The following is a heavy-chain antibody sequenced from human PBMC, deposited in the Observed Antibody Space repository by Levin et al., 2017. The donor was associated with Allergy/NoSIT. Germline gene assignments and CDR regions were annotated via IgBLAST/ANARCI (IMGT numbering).Heavy chain of an antibody. Sequence: RSQTLSLTCAVYGGSFSGYYWSWIRQPPGKGLEWIGEINHSGSTNYNPSLKSRVTISVDTSKNQFSLKLSSVTAADTAVYYCAKMATIKGLDYWGQGTLVTVSS. CDR2: INHSGST. CDR3: AKMATIKGLDY. CDR1: GGSFSGYY. V-gene: IGHV4-34*01. D-gene: IGHD5-24*01. J-gene: IGHJ4*02.